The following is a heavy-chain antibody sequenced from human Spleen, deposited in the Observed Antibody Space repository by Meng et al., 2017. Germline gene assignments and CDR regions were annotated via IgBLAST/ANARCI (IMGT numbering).Heavy chain of an antibody. V-gene: IGHV4-4*07. Sequence: SETLSLTCTVSGGSISGFIWSWIRQPPGKGLEWIGRIYTSGSTNYNPSLKSRVTMSVDTSKNQFSLKLTSVTAADTAVYYCAGDTPTRFDYWGQGTLVTVSS. CDR3: AGDTPTRFDY. CDR1: GGSISGFI. J-gene: IGHJ4*02. D-gene: IGHD5-18*01. CDR2: IYTSGST.